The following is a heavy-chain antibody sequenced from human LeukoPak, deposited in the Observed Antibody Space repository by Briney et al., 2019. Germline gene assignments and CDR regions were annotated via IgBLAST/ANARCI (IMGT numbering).Heavy chain of an antibody. V-gene: IGHV3-11*01. CDR3: ARVLETYGWGFDY. Sequence: RGSLRLSCAASGFTFTDYYMSGIRQAPGKGLEWVSYISSSGSTIYYADSVKGRFTISRDNAKNSLYLQMNSLRAEDTAVYYCARVLETYGWGFDYWGQGTLVTVSS. J-gene: IGHJ4*02. CDR2: ISSSGSTI. D-gene: IGHD2-8*02. CDR1: GFTFTDYY.